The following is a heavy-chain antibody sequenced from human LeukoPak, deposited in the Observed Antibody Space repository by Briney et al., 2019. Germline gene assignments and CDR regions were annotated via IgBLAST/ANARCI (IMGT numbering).Heavy chain of an antibody. D-gene: IGHD6-6*01. Sequence: GGSLRLSCAASGFTFSTYSMSWVRLAPGKGLEWVSGISGSGANTYYADSVKGRFTISRDNSKNTLYLQMNSLRAEDTAVYYCAKKGSSAKPVDYWGQGTLVTVSS. CDR1: GFTFSTYS. V-gene: IGHV3-23*01. CDR2: ISGSGANT. J-gene: IGHJ4*02. CDR3: AKKGSSAKPVDY.